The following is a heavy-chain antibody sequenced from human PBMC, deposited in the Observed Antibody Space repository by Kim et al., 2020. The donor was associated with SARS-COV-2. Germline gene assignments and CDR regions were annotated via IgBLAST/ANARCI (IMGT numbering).Heavy chain of an antibody. V-gene: IGHV3-7*03. J-gene: IGHJ4*02. CDR3: ARDDGARTVDY. CDR1: GLTFSSYW. D-gene: IGHD3-16*01. Sequence: GGSLRLSCAASGLTFSSYWMSWVRQAPGKGLEWVANIKEDGSDKYYVDSVKGRFIISRDNAKNSLYLQMSSLRSEDTAVYYCARDDGARTVDYWGQGTLVTVSS. CDR2: IKEDGSDK.